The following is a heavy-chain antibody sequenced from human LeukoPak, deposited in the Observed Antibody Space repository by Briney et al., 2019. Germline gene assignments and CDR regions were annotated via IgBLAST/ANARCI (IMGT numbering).Heavy chain of an antibody. V-gene: IGHV3-48*03. J-gene: IGHJ4*02. CDR3: ARRQGYGTAPYDY. CDR1: GFTFSSYE. CDR2: ISSSGSTI. Sequence: GGSLRLSCAASGFTFSSYEMNWVRQAPGKGLEWVSYISSSGSTIYYADSVKGRFTISRDNAKSSLYLQMNSLRAEDTAVYYCARRQGYGTAPYDYWGQGTLVTVSS. D-gene: IGHD5-12*01.